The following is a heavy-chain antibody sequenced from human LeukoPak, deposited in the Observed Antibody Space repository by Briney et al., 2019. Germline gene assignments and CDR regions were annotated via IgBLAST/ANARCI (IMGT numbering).Heavy chain of an antibody. D-gene: IGHD2-21*02. J-gene: IGHJ4*02. CDR1: GFTFSSYA. CDR2: ISGSGGST. Sequence: GGSLRLSCAASGFTFSSYAMSWVRQAPGKGLEWVSAISGSGGSTYYADPVKGRFTISRGNSKNTLYLQMNNLRAEDTAVYYCAKVGPLVVTAIRLYYFDYWGQGTLVTVSS. CDR3: AKVGPLVVTAIRLYYFDY. V-gene: IGHV3-23*01.